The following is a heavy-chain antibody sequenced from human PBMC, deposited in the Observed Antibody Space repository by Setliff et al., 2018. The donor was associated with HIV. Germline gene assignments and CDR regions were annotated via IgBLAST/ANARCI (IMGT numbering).Heavy chain of an antibody. Sequence: ASVKVSCKASGGTFRSHEISWVRQAPGQGLEWMGWINPNSSDTNYAQNFQGRVTMTRDTSFSTAYTSIRTTYMELTNLKSDDTAVYYCARDPRYSSVWFRNGGVDYWGQGTLVTVSS. CDR1: GGTFRSHE. J-gene: IGHJ4*02. V-gene: IGHV1-2*02. D-gene: IGHD6-19*01. CDR3: ARDPRYSSVWFRNGGVDY. CDR2: INPNSSDT.